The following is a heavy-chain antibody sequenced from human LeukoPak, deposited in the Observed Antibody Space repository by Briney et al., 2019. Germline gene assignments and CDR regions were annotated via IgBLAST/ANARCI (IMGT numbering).Heavy chain of an antibody. CDR1: RFTVSSNY. V-gene: IGHV3-66*01. CDR3: ARDKGTSYLSSFDY. D-gene: IGHD6-6*01. CDR2: IYSGGST. Sequence: GGSLRLSCAASRFTVSSNYMTWVRQAAGKGLEWVSVIYSGGSTYYADSVKGRFTISRDNSKNTLYLQMNSLTDEDTAVYYCARDKGTSYLSSFDYWGQGTLVTVSS. J-gene: IGHJ4*02.